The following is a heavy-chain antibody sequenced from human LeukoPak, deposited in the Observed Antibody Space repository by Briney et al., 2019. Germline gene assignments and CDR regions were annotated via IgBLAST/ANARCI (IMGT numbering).Heavy chain of an antibody. CDR2: ISGSGGTT. CDR1: GFTFSSYA. J-gene: IGHJ4*02. V-gene: IGHV3-23*01. CDR3: ASGRYSNYFDY. D-gene: IGHD4-11*01. Sequence: PGGSLRLSCAASGFTFSSYAMNWVRQAPGKGLEWVSVISGSGGTTYYADSVKGRFTISRDNSKNSLYLQMNSLRAEDTAVYYCASGRYSNYFDYWGQGTLVTVSS.